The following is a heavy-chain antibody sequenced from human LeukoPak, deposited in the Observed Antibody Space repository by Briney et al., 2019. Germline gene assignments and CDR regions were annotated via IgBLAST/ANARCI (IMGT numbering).Heavy chain of an antibody. Sequence: SETLSLTCTVSGGSISNGGYYWSWIRQPPGKGLEWIGFTSDSGSTSYNSSLKSRVAISVDRSKNQFSLKLTSVTAADTAVYYCARDSPKRYSGSYFDYWGQGTLVTVSS. J-gene: IGHJ4*02. CDR3: ARDSPKRYSGSYFDY. V-gene: IGHV4-30-2*01. D-gene: IGHD1-26*01. CDR2: TSDSGST. CDR1: GGSISNGGYY.